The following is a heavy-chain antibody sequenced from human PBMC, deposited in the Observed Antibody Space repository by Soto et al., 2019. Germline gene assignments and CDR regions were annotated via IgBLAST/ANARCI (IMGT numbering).Heavy chain of an antibody. V-gene: IGHV1-69*01. Sequence: QVQLVQSGAEVKKPGSSVKVSCKASGGTFSSYAISWVRQAPGQGLEWMGGIIPIFGTANYAQKFQGRVTITADEATRTGYMELSILRADDTAVYYCTSGGAVAGTGDYWGHGTLVPVSS. CDR1: GGTFSSYA. CDR2: IIPIFGTA. D-gene: IGHD6-19*01. J-gene: IGHJ4*01. CDR3: TSGGAVAGTGDY.